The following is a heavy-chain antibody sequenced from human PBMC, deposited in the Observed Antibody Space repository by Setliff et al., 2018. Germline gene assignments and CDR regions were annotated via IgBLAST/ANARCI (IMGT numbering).Heavy chain of an antibody. Sequence: ASVKVSCKTSGYAFADNYIHWVRQAPGQGLEWMGWINPKTGGTNLAQKFQGWVSMTRDTSITTAYMELSRLTSDDMAVYFCARSDHLVVDGFDVWGQGTMVTV. V-gene: IGHV1-2*04. J-gene: IGHJ3*01. CDR2: INPKTGGT. CDR1: GYAFADNY. CDR3: ARSDHLVVDGFDV. D-gene: IGHD3-16*01.